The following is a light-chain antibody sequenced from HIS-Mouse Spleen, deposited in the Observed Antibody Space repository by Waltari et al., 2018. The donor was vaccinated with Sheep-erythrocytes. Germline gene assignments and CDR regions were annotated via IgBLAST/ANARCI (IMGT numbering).Light chain of an antibody. CDR1: QSVSSY. V-gene: IGKV3-11*01. CDR3: QQRSNWPPLT. J-gene: IGKJ4*01. CDR2: DAS. Sequence: ELVLTQSPATLSLSPGERATLSCRASQSVSSYVAGYQQTHGQAPGLLIYDASNRATGIPARFSGSGSGTDFTLTISSLEPEDFAVYYCQQRSNWPPLTFGGGTKVEIK.